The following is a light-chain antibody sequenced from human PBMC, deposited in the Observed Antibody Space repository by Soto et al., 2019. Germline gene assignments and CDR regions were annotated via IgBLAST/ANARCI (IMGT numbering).Light chain of an antibody. CDR2: GAF. CDR1: PSVTNY. CDR3: HQYITWT. J-gene: IGKJ1*01. V-gene: IGKV3-15*01. Sequence: EIVLTQSPAPLSLSPGERATLSCRASPSVTNYLAWYQQKPGQAPRLVIYGAFTRATGIPARFSGSGSGTEFTLTISSLQSEDFALYYCHQYITWTFGQGTKVDIK.